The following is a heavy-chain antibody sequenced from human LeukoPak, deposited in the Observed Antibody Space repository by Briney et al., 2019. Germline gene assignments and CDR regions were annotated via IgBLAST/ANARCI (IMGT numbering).Heavy chain of an antibody. Sequence: EASVKVSCKASGYTFTSYDINWVRQATGQGLEWMGRIIPILGIANYAQKFQGRVTITADKSTSTAYMELSSLRSEDTAVYYCATPSLRFLEWLSYWGQGTLVTVSS. CDR1: GYTFTSYD. J-gene: IGHJ4*02. CDR3: ATPSLRFLEWLSY. CDR2: IIPILGIA. V-gene: IGHV1-69*04. D-gene: IGHD3-3*01.